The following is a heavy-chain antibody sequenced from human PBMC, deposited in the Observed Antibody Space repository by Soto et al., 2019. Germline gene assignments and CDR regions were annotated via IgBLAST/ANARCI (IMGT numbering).Heavy chain of an antibody. CDR3: AKYCSSTSCYDMDV. Sequence: LRLSCAASGFTFSSYAMSWVRQAPGKGLEWVSAISGSGGSTYYADSVKGRFTISRDNSKNTLYLQMNSLRAEDTAVYYCAKYCSSTSCYDMDVWGQGTTVTVS. CDR1: GFTFSSYA. CDR2: ISGSGGST. V-gene: IGHV3-23*01. D-gene: IGHD2-2*01. J-gene: IGHJ6*02.